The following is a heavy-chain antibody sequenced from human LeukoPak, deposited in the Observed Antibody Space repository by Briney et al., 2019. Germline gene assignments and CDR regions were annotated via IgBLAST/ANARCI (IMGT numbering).Heavy chain of an antibody. D-gene: IGHD2-15*01. J-gene: IGHJ5*02. V-gene: IGHV1-2*02. CDR2: INPNSGGT. CDR1: GYTFTGYN. CDR3: ARVRVYCSGGSCYPNWFDP. Sequence: ASVKLSCKASGYTFTGYNMHWVRHAPGQGLELMGWINPNSGGTNYAQKFHGRVTMTRDTSISTAYMQLSRLRSDDTAVYYCARVRVYCSGGSCYPNWFDPWGQGTLVTVSS.